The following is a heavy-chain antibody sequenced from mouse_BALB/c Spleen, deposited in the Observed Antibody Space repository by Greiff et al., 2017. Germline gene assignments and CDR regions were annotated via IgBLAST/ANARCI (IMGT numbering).Heavy chain of an antibody. D-gene: IGHD1-1*02. CDR3: ARLWNYAMDY. J-gene: IGHJ4*01. V-gene: IGHV1S137*01. CDR2: ISTYYGDA. CDR1: GYTFTDYA. Sequence: QVHVKQSGAELVRPGVSVKISCKGSGYTFTDYAMHWVKQSPAKSLEWIGVISTYYGDASYNQKFKGKATMTVDKSSSTAYMELARLTSEDSAIYYCARLWNYAMDYWGQGTSVTVSS.